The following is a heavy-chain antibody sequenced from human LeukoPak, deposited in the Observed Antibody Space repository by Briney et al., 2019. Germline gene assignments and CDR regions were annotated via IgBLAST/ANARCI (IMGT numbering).Heavy chain of an antibody. CDR3: EVVVAARGFDY. V-gene: IGHV3-30*03. Sequence: PGGSLRLSCAASGFTFSSYGMHWVRQAPGKGLEWVAVISYDGSNKYYADSVKGRFTISRDNSKNTLYLQMNSLRAEDTAVYYCEVVVAARGFDYWGQGTLVTVSS. CDR1: GFTFSSYG. D-gene: IGHD2-15*01. CDR2: ISYDGSNK. J-gene: IGHJ4*02.